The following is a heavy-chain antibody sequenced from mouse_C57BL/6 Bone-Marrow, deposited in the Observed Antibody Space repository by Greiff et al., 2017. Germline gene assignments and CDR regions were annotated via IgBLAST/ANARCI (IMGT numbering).Heavy chain of an antibody. V-gene: IGHV1-4*01. Sequence: VQLQQSGAELARPGASVKMSCKASGYTFTSSTMHWVKQRPGQGLEWIGYINPSSGYTKYNQKFKDKATLTADKSSSTAYMQLSSLTSEDSSVYDCARYGITTGYFYVWGTGTTVTVSS. CDR2: INPSSGYT. CDR3: ARYGITTGYFYV. J-gene: IGHJ1*03. D-gene: IGHD1-1*01. CDR1: GYTFTSST.